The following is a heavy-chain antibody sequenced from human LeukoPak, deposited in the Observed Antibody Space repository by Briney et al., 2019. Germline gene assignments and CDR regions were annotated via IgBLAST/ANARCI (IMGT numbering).Heavy chain of an antibody. CDR1: GFSFSSYW. CDR3: ARLVGNSWYLDY. J-gene: IGHJ4*02. V-gene: IGHV3-74*01. D-gene: IGHD6-13*01. CDR2: LNSDGTRI. Sequence: GSLRLSCSASGFSFSSYWMHWVRQVPGNGPVWVSCLNSDGTRISYADSVKGRFIISRDNANNTLYLQMNSLRVEDTAVYYCARLVGNSWYLDYWGQGTLVIVSS.